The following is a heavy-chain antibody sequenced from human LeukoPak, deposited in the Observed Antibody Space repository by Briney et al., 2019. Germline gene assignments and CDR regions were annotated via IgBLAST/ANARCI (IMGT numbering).Heavy chain of an antibody. CDR2: INHSGST. D-gene: IGHD3-22*01. CDR3: ARVETYYYDSSGYPQTPDYYYYYMDV. Sequence: SETLSLTCTVSGGSISSSSYYWGWIRQPPGKGLEWIGEINHSGSTNYNPSLKSRVTISVDTSKNQFSLKLSSVTAADTAVYYCARVETYYYDSSGYPQTPDYYYYYMDVWGKGTTVTVSS. J-gene: IGHJ6*03. V-gene: IGHV4-39*07. CDR1: GGSISSSSYY.